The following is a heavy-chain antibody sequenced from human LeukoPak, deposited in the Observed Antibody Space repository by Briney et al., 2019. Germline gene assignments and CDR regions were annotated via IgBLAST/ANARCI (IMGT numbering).Heavy chain of an antibody. CDR1: GFTFTSYN. J-gene: IGHJ4*02. CDR2: ISSSSSNM. Sequence: GGSLRLSCAASGFTFTSYNMNWVRQAPGKGLEWVSCISSSSSNMYYADSVKGRFTISRDNAKNSLYLQMNSPRAEDTAVYHCARDMDGYFDYWGQGTLVTVSS. D-gene: IGHD3-10*01. V-gene: IGHV3-21*01. CDR3: ARDMDGYFDY.